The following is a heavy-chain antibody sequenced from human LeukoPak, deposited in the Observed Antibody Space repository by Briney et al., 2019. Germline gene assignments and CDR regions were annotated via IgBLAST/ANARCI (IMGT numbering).Heavy chain of an antibody. V-gene: IGHV3-21*01. CDR3: ARDGESGSYPFDY. CDR1: GFTFSSYS. Sequence: GGSLRLSCAASGFTFSSYSMNWVRQAPGKGLEWVSSISSSSYIYYADSVKGRFTISRDNAKNSLYLQMNSLRAEDTAVYYCARDGESGSYPFDYWGQGTLVTVSS. J-gene: IGHJ4*02. CDR2: ISSSSYI. D-gene: IGHD1-26*01.